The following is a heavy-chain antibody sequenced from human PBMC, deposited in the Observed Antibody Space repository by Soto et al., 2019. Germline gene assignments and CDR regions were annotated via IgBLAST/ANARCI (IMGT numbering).Heavy chain of an antibody. CDR2: INHSGST. J-gene: IGHJ4*02. V-gene: IGHV4-34*01. CDR3: ARGYDSSGYYRNYFDY. D-gene: IGHD3-22*01. Sequence: QVQLQQWGAGLLKPSETLSLTCAVYGGSFSGYYWSWIRQPPGKGLEWIGVINHSGSTNYNPSLKSRVTISVDTSKNQFSLKLSSVTAADTAVYYCARGYDSSGYYRNYFDYWGQGTLVTVSS. CDR1: GGSFSGYY.